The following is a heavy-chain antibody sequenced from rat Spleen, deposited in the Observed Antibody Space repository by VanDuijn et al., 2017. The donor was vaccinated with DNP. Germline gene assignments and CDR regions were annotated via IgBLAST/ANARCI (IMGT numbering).Heavy chain of an antibody. D-gene: IGHD1-11*01. CDR2: INKDSSTI. CDR3: TKAGRYGGYAMDA. CDR1: GFNFNDYF. J-gene: IGHJ4*01. Sequence: EVKLVESGGGLVQSGRSLTLSCAASGFNFNDYFMGWVRQVPGKGLEWIGEINKDSSTITYTPSLKDKFTISRDNAQNTLYLQISKLGSEDTAIYYWTKAGRYGGYAMDAWGQGTSVTVSS. V-gene: IGHV4-2*01.